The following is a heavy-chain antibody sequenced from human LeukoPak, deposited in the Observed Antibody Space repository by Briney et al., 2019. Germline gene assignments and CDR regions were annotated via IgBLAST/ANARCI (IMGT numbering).Heavy chain of an antibody. V-gene: IGHV4-34*01. CDR2: INHSGSS. Sequence: SETLSLTCAVYGESFSGHYWSWIRQPPGKGLEWIGEINHSGSSNYNPSLKSRVTVSADTSKNQFSLRLNSVSAADTAIYYCVRRPRDSVNYDGPSGVDYWGQGTRVTVSS. CDR1: GESFSGHY. CDR3: VRRPRDSVNYDGPSGVDY. D-gene: IGHD1-26*01. J-gene: IGHJ4*02.